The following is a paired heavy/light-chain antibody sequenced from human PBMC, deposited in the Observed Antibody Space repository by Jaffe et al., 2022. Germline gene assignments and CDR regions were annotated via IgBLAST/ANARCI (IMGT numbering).Light chain of an antibody. Sequence: IVLTQSPVTLSLSPGERATLSCRASQSVSSNYLAWYQQKRGQPPRLLMYGASIRATGIPDRFSGSGSGTDFTLAISRLEPEDFAVFYCQQYHSSPLTFGQGTKVELK. CDR1: QSVSSNY. J-gene: IGKJ1*01. CDR3: QQYHSSPLT. CDR2: GAS. V-gene: IGKV3-20*01.
Heavy chain of an antibody. V-gene: IGHV5-51*03. Sequence: EVQLVQSGAEVKEPGESLKISCMGSGYPFTNYWIGWVRQMPGKGLEWMGFIYPGDSSIMYSPSFEGQVTISADKSTNTASLQWSSLKTSDTAMYYCVRGYYGTGNSHFEYWGQGTLVSVSP. CDR2: IYPGDSSI. D-gene: IGHD3-10*01. J-gene: IGHJ4*02. CDR1: GYPFTNYW. CDR3: VRGYYGTGNSHFEY.